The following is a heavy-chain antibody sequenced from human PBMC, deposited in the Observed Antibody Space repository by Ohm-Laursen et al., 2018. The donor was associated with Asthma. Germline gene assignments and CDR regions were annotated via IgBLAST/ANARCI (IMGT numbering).Heavy chain of an antibody. CDR2: INSDGSST. D-gene: IGHD1-26*01. CDR3: ARAPYSGSYHGRDWFDP. J-gene: IGHJ5*02. Sequence: GSLRLSCSASGFTFSGYWMQWVRQAPGKGLVWVSRINSDGSSTTYADSVRGRFTISRDNAKNTLYLQINSLRAEDTAVYYCARAPYSGSYHGRDWFDPWGQGTLVTVSS. V-gene: IGHV3-74*01. CDR1: GFTFSGYW.